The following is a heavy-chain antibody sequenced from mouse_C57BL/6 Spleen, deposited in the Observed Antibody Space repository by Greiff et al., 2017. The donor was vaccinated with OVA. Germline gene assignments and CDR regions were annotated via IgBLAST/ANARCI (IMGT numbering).Heavy chain of an antibody. CDR2: INPSSGYT. J-gene: IGHJ4*01. CDR1: GYTFTSYW. Sequence: VQLQQSGAELAKPGASVKLSCKASGYTFTSYWMHWVKQRPGQGLEWIGYINPSSGYTKYSQKFKDKATLTADKSSSTAYMQLSSLTYEDSAVYYCAQTAQATDYAMDYWGQGTSVTVSS. D-gene: IGHD3-2*02. CDR3: AQTAQATDYAMDY. V-gene: IGHV1-7*01.